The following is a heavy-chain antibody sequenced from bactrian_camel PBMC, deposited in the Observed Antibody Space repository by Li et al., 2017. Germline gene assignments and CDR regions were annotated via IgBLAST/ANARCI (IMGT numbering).Heavy chain of an antibody. CDR1: GYTISTYVNIGC. D-gene: IGHD7*01. Sequence: HVQLVESGGGSVQAGGSLRLSCAASGYTISTYVNIGCMAWFRQAPGKEREAVASLDLNGRTTYGEAVKGRFTISKDNTNNTLWLQMNNLKPEDTGMYYCAASLNTCTSSDWWPGTYSWWGQGTQVTVS. J-gene: IGHJ4*01. V-gene: IGHV3S68*01. CDR2: LDLNGRT. CDR3: AASLNTCTSSDWWPGTYSW.